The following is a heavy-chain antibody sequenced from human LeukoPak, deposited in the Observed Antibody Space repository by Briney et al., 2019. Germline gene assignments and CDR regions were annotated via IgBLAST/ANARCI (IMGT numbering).Heavy chain of an antibody. J-gene: IGHJ4*02. Sequence: PGRSLRLSCAASGFTFSSYGMHWVRQAPGKGLEWVAVISYDGSNKYYADSVKGRFTISRDNSKNTLYLQMNSLRAEDTAVYYCASAAPASCSSTSCYMYYFDYWGQGTLVTVSS. CDR2: ISYDGSNK. CDR1: GFTFSSYG. V-gene: IGHV3-30*03. D-gene: IGHD2-2*02. CDR3: ASAAPASCSSTSCYMYYFDY.